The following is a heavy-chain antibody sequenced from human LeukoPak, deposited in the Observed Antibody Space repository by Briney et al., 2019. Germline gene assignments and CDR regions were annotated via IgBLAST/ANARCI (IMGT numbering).Heavy chain of an antibody. CDR1: GYSFVGYY. CDR2: TSPTGETT. Sequence: ASVKVSCKTSGYSFVGYYIHWVRQAPGQGLEWMGRTSPTGETTTYAQRFQGRVTMSSDTSTTTVFMELSSLTSDDTAVYYCARVRLRNGYNWFDPWGQGTLVTVSS. D-gene: IGHD3-3*01. J-gene: IGHJ5*02. V-gene: IGHV1-46*01. CDR3: ARVRLRNGYNWFDP.